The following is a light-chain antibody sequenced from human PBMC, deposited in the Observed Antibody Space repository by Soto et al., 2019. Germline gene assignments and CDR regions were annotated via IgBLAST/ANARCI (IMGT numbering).Light chain of an antibody. CDR1: QSLRTD. Sequence: EIVMTQSPSTLSWSPGERATLSCRASQSLRTDLAWYQQKSGQPPRLLIYGASTRATGIPARFSGSGSGTEFTLTISSLRSEDFAVYYCQQYNNWPPWTFGPGTKVDIK. V-gene: IGKV3-15*01. CDR3: QQYNNWPPWT. J-gene: IGKJ1*01. CDR2: GAS.